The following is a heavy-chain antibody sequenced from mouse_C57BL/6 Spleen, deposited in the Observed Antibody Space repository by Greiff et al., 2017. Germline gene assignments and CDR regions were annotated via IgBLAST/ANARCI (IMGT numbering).Heavy chain of an antibody. CDR3: ARNSNYFDY. D-gene: IGHD2-5*01. Sequence: QVQLQQSGPELVKPGASVKISCKASGYAFSSSWMNWVKQRPGKGLEWIGRIYPGDGDTNYNGKFKGKATLTADKSSSTAYMQRSSLTSEDSAVYFCARNSNYFDYWGQGTTLTVSS. CDR1: GYAFSSSW. J-gene: IGHJ2*01. CDR2: IYPGDGDT. V-gene: IGHV1-82*01.